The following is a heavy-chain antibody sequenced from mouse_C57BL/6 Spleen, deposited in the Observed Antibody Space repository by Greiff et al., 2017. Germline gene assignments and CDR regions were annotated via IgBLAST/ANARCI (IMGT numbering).Heavy chain of an antibody. CDR2: IYPGDGDT. J-gene: IGHJ2*01. D-gene: IGHD1-1*01. V-gene: IGHV1-82*01. Sequence: QVQLKQSGPELVKPGASVKISCKASGYAFSSSWMNWVKQRPGKGLEGIGRIYPGDGDTNYNGKFKGKATLTADKSSSTAYMQLSSLTSEDSAVYFCARWGFYYYGSSYYFDYWGQGTTLTVSS. CDR3: ARWGFYYYGSSYYFDY. CDR1: GYAFSSSW.